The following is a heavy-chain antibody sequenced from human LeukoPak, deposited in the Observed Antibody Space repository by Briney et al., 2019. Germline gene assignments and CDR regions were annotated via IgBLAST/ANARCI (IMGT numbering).Heavy chain of an antibody. J-gene: IGHJ6*03. CDR2: ISGSGGST. V-gene: IGHV3-23*01. D-gene: IGHD6-25*01. CDR1: GFTFSSYA. Sequence: PGGSLRLSCAASGFTFSSYAMSWVRQAPGKGLEWVSAISGSGGSTYYADSVKGRFAISRDNSKNTLYLQMNSLRAEDTAVYYCAKLGESAYYMDVWGKGTTVTVSS. CDR3: AKLGESAYYMDV.